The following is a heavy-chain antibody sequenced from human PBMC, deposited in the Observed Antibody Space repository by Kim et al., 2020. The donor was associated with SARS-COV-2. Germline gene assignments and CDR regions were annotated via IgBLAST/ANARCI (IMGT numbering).Heavy chain of an antibody. Sequence: ASVKVSCKASGYTFTSYYMHWVRQAPGQGLEWMGIINPSGGSTSYAQKFQGRVTMTRDTSTSTVYMELSSLRSEDTAVYYCARVRRDILTGWSDYYGMDVWGQGTTVTVSS. CDR1: GYTFTSYY. V-gene: IGHV1-46*01. J-gene: IGHJ6*02. D-gene: IGHD3-9*01. CDR3: ARVRRDILTGWSDYYGMDV. CDR2: INPSGGST.